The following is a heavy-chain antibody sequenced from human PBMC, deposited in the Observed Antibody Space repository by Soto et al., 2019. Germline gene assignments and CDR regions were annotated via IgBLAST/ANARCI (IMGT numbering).Heavy chain of an antibody. Sequence: EVQLVESGGGLVQPGGSLRLSCAASGFTFDDYAMHWVREAPGKGLEWVSGISWNSGSIGYADSVKGRFTISRDNAKNSLYLQMNSLRAEDTALYYCAKSTVTNYFDYWGQGTLVTVSS. CDR3: AKSTVTNYFDY. J-gene: IGHJ4*02. CDR2: ISWNSGSI. V-gene: IGHV3-9*01. CDR1: GFTFDDYA. D-gene: IGHD4-17*01.